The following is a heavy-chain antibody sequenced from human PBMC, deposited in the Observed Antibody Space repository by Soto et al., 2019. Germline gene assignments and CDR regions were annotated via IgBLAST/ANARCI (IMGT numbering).Heavy chain of an antibody. Sequence: QVQLQESGPGLEKPSQTLSLTCTVSGASISSGYYWTWIRQHPGTGLEWIGYIYYNGNTFYNPSLKSRLTISLDTSKTQFSLKLSSVTAADAAVYYCARALRSYYFDYWGQGTLVTVSS. D-gene: IGHD3-16*02. CDR3: ARALRSYYFDY. CDR1: GASISSGYY. CDR2: IYYNGNT. V-gene: IGHV4-31*03. J-gene: IGHJ4*02.